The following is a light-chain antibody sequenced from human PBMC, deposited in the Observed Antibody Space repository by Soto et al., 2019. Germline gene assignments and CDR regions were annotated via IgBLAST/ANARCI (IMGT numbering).Light chain of an antibody. CDR3: QYYDSFRT. Sequence: EIALTQSPGTLSLSPGERATLSCRASQSVSNNYLAWYQQKPGQAPRLLIYGASNRATGIPDRFSGSGSGTDFTLTISRLEPEDFAVYFCQYYDSFRTFGQGTKVDIK. CDR1: QSVSNNY. V-gene: IGKV3-20*01. J-gene: IGKJ1*01. CDR2: GAS.